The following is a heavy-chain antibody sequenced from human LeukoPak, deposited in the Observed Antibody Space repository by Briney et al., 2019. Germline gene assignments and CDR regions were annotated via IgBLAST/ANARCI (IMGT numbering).Heavy chain of an antibody. D-gene: IGHD3-3*02. CDR1: GYTFSDFY. CDR2: ITPKSGDT. J-gene: IGHJ4*02. Sequence: AAVKVSCKASGYTFSDFYIHWVRQAPGQGLEYVGWITPKSGDTYSPQRFQGRVTMTRDASISTAYMELSSLRSDDTAVYFCARVRLADERAWAYWGQGTLVTVSS. V-gene: IGHV1-2*02. CDR3: ARVRLADERAWAY.